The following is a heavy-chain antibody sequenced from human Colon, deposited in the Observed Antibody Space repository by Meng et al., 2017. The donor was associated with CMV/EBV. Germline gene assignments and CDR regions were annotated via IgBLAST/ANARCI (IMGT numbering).Heavy chain of an antibody. D-gene: IGHD3/OR15-3a*01. Sequence: GGSLRLSCAASGFTFASYAMHWLRQAPGKGLEWVAFISYDGSKKKYADSVTGRFTISRDTSKDTLYLEVNSLKTDDTAIYYCARDKGTGAFDYWGQGSLVTVSS. CDR3: ARDKGTGAFDY. CDR2: ISYDGSKK. CDR1: GFTFASYA. J-gene: IGHJ4*02. V-gene: IGHV3-30*04.